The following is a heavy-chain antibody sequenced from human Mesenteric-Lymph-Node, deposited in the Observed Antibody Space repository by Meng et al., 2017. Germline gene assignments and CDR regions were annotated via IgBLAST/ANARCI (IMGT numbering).Heavy chain of an antibody. CDR2: IYPGDSDPRYT. D-gene: IGHD3-10*01. V-gene: IGHV5-51*01. CDR3: ARLEGVGPIDY. J-gene: IGHJ4*02. Sequence: GESLKISCKGPGYSFSSFWIGGVRQTPGKGLEWMGLIYPGDSDPRYTRYSPSFQGQVTISADKSINTAYLQWSSLKASDTAMYYCARLEGVGPIDYWGQGTLVTVSS. CDR1: GYSFSSFW.